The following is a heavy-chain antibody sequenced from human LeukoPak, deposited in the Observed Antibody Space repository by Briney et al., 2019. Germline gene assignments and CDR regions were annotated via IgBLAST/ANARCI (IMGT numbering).Heavy chain of an antibody. CDR2: ISGSGAST. Sequence: GGSLRLSCLTSGFTLSTNAMSWVRQAPGKGLEWISGISGSGASTYYADSVKGRFTISRDNSKNTLYLQMNSLRAEDTAVYYCAKEKVRGVVPATALDYWGQGTLVTVSS. CDR1: GFTLSTNA. CDR3: AKEKVRGVVPATALDY. V-gene: IGHV3-23*01. D-gene: IGHD2-2*01. J-gene: IGHJ4*02.